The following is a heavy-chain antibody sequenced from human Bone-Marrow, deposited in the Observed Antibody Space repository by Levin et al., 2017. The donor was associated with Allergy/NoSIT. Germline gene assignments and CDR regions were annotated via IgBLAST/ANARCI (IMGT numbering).Heavy chain of an antibody. CDR1: GYTFTSYY. CDR3: GREFVVVVVATAPPRDSDAFDI. J-gene: IGHJ3*02. D-gene: IGHD2-15*01. V-gene: IGHV1-46*01. CDR2: INPSGGSP. Sequence: GESLKISCKASGYTFTSYYMHWVRQAPGQGLEWMGIINPSGGSPTYAQKFQGRVTMTRDTSTSTAYMELSSLRSEDTAVYYCGREFVVVVVATAPPRDSDAFDIWGQGTMVTVSS.